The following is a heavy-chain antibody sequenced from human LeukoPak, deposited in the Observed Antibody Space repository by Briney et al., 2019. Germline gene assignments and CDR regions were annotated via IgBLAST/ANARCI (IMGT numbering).Heavy chain of an antibody. D-gene: IGHD5-12*01. CDR2: INPNSGGT. V-gene: IGHV1-2*02. CDR3: ARSRGYSGYHSWDF. J-gene: IGHJ4*02. Sequence: ASVKVSCKASGYTFTGYYMHWVRQAPGQGLEWMGWINPNSGGTNYAQKFQGRVTMTRDTSISTVYLELSRLRSDDTAVYYCARSRGYSGYHSWDFWGQGTLVTVSS. CDR1: GYTFTGYY.